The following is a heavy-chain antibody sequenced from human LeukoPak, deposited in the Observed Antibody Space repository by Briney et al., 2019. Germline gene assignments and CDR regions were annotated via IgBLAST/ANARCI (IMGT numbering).Heavy chain of an antibody. CDR2: MNPNSGNT. D-gene: IGHD5-24*01. Sequence: ASVKVSCKASGYTFTSYDINWVRQAPGQGLEWMGRMNPNSGNTGYAQKFQGRVTMTRNTSISTAYMELSSLRSEDTAVYYCARGVEMLAGAFGYWGQGTLVTVSS. CDR1: GYTFTSYD. CDR3: ARGVEMLAGAFGY. J-gene: IGHJ4*02. V-gene: IGHV1-8*01.